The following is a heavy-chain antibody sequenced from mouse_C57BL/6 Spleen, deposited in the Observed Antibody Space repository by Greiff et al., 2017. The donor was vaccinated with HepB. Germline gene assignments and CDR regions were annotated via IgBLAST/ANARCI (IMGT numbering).Heavy chain of an antibody. J-gene: IGHJ2*01. V-gene: IGHV1-19*01. Sequence: EVQLQQSGPVLVKPGASVKMSCKASGYTFTDYYMNWVKQSHGKSLEWIGVINPYNGGTSYNQKFKGKATLTVDKSSSTAYMELNSLTSEDSAVYYCARSDYYGSISLDYWGQGTTLTVSS. D-gene: IGHD1-1*01. CDR1: GYTFTDYY. CDR3: ARSDYYGSISLDY. CDR2: INPYNGGT.